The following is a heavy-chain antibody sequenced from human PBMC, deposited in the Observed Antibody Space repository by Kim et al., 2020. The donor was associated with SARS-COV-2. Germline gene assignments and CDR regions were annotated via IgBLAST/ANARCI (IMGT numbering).Heavy chain of an antibody. CDR1: GGSISSYY. Sequence: SETLSLTCTVSGGSISSYYWSWIRQPPGKGLQWIGYIYYSGSTNYNPSLKSRVTISVDTSKNQFSLKLSSVTAADTAVYYCARSRGDFDYWGQGTLVTVSS. D-gene: IGHD3-16*01. CDR2: IYYSGST. J-gene: IGHJ4*02. CDR3: ARSRGDFDY. V-gene: IGHV4-59*13.